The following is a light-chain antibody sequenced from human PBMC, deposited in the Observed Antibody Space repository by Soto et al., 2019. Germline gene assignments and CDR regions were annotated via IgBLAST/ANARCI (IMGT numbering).Light chain of an antibody. J-gene: IGKJ1*01. CDR2: GAS. CDR1: QSVSSSY. Sequence: ETVLEKKRAELSLFRGESATLSCRASQSVSSSYLASYQQKPGQAPRLLIYGASSRATGIPDRFSGSGSGTDFTLTSSRLNPEELAVYYWQLYGSSPWTFGQGTKVDIK. V-gene: IGKV3-20*01. CDR3: QLYGSSPWT.